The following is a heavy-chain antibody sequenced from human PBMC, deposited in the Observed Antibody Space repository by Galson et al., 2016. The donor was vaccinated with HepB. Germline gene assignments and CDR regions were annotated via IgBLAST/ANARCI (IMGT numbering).Heavy chain of an antibody. J-gene: IGHJ3*02. CDR1: GGTFSNYA. CDR3: ARDGPYYDILTVTYDAFDI. D-gene: IGHD3-9*01. Sequence: SVKVSCKASGGTFSNYAITWVRQAPGQGLEWMGGIIPMFDTANYAQKFQGRVTITADESTSTAYMELSSLRSEDTAVYYCARDGPYYDILTVTYDAFDIWGQVTMVTVSS. CDR2: IIPMFDTA. V-gene: IGHV1-69*13.